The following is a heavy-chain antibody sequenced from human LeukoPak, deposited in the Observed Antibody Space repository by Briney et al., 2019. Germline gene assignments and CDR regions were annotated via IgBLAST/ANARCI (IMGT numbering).Heavy chain of an antibody. Sequence: SGPPLVTPTQTLTLPCTFSGFSLSTSGVGVGWIRQPPGKALEWLALIYWNDDKRYSPSLKSRLTITKDTSKNQVVLTMTNMDPVDTATYYCAHAYYSGEYWGQGTLVTVSS. CDR2: IYWNDDK. D-gene: IGHD2-21*01. V-gene: IGHV2-5*01. J-gene: IGHJ4*02. CDR3: AHAYYSGEY. CDR1: GFSLSTSGVG.